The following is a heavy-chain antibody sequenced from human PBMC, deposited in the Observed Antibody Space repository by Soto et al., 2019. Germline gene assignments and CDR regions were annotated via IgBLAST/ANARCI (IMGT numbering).Heavy chain of an antibody. Sequence: PRGSLVLCCAASVFTFSIYAMSWVRQAPGKGLEWVSAISGSGGSTYYADSVKGRFTISRDNSKNTLYLQMNSLRAEDTAVYYCEKGRSFDPWGQGTMVTVSS. CDR3: EKGRSFDP. CDR1: VFTFSIYA. V-gene: IGHV3-23*01. CDR2: ISGSGGST. J-gene: IGHJ5*02.